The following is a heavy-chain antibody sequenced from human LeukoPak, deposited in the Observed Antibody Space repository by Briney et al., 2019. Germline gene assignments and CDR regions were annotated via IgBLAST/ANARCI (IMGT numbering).Heavy chain of an antibody. CDR1: GYTFTSYD. CDR3: ARDYYYSSGWEY. D-gene: IGHD6-19*01. V-gene: IGHV1-8*01. J-gene: IGHJ4*02. Sequence: ASVKVSCKASGYTFTSYDINWVRQATGQGLEWMGWMNPNSGNTGYAQKLQGRVTMTTDTSTSTAYMELSSLRSEDTAVYYCARDYYYSSGWEYWGQGTLVTVSS. CDR2: MNPNSGNT.